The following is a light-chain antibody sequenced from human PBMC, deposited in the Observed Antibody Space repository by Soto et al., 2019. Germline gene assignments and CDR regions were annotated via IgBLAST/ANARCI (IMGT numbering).Light chain of an antibody. J-gene: IGKJ4*01. CDR1: QSISTY. CDR3: QQSCVSLT. Sequence: DILMTQSPATLSSSPGDRATISCRAGQSISTYLAWYQQKSGQAPRLLIYDASNRATGPPSRFSGSGSGTDFTITISSLEHEVSADYYCQQSCVSLTFGEGTKVEIK. V-gene: IGKV3-11*01. CDR2: DAS.